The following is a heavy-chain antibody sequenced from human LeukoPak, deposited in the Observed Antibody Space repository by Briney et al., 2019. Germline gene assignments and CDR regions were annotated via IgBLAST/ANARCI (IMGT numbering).Heavy chain of an antibody. D-gene: IGHD3-10*01. CDR1: GGSFSGYY. V-gene: IGHV4-34*01. Sequence: SETLSLTCAVYGGSFSGYYWSWIRQPPGKGPEWIGEINHSGSTNYNPSLKSRVTISVDTSKNQFSLKLSSVTAADTAVYYCARVARLLLWFGELSYNWFDPWGQGTLVTVSS. J-gene: IGHJ5*02. CDR2: INHSGST. CDR3: ARVARLLLWFGELSYNWFDP.